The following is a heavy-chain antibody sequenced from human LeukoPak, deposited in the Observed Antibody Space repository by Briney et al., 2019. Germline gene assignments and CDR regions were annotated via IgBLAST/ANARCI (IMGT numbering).Heavy chain of an antibody. D-gene: IGHD3-10*01. V-gene: IGHV4-38-2*02. Sequence: SETLSLTCTVSAYSISSGYYWGWIRQPPGKGLEWIGNIFYSGSTYYGPSLKSRLTISLDTSRNQFSLKLNSVTAADTAVYYCAKSNGYGLIDIWGQGTMVTVSS. J-gene: IGHJ3*02. CDR3: AKSNGYGLIDI. CDR1: AYSISSGYY. CDR2: IFYSGST.